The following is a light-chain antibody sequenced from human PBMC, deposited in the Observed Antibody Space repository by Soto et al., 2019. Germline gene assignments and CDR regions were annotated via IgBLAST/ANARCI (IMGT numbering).Light chain of an antibody. J-gene: IGLJ2*01. CDR3: SSDTTASTLI. Sequence: QSALTQPASVSGSPGQSITISCTGTSSDIGSYNFVSWYQQHPGKAPKLLIHEINNRPSGISIRFSGYKSGNTASLTISGLQAEDEADYYCSSDTTASTLIFGGGTKVTVL. CDR1: SSDIGSYNF. V-gene: IGLV2-14*01. CDR2: EIN.